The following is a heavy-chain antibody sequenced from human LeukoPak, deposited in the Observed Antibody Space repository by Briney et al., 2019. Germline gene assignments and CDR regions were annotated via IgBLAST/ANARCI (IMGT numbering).Heavy chain of an antibody. CDR1: GGSISSSSYY. CDR3: ARSDVWGSYRPFDY. J-gene: IGHJ4*02. D-gene: IGHD3-16*02. Sequence: SETLSLTCTVSGGSISSSSYYWGWIRQPPGKGLEWIGSIYYSGSTYYNPSLKSRVTISVDTSKNQFSLKLNSVTAADTAVYYCARSDVWGSYRPFDYWGQGTLVTVSS. V-gene: IGHV4-39*07. CDR2: IYYSGST.